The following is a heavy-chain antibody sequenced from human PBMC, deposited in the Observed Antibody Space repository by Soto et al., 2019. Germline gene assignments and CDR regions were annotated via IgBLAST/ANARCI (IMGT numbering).Heavy chain of an antibody. D-gene: IGHD3-10*01. CDR1: GDSLSSYY. CDR3: ARVVIRGWGGGYWFDP. J-gene: IGHJ5*02. CDR2: VSYTGRT. V-gene: IGHV4-59*01. Sequence: QVQLQESGPGLVKPSETLSLTCSVSGDSLSSYYWTWIRQSPEMGLEWIASVSYTGRTHYNPSLKSRVTISWDTSKSQVSVMLNSVTTADTAIYYCARVVIRGWGGGYWFDPWGQGVRGTVSA.